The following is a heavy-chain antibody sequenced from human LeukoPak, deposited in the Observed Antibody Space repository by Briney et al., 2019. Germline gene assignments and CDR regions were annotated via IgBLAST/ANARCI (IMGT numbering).Heavy chain of an antibody. J-gene: IGHJ6*02. CDR1: GFTFSSYG. D-gene: IGHD3-22*01. Sequence: PGRSLRLSCAASGFTFSSYGMHWVRQAPGKGLEWVAVISYDGSNKYYADSVKGRFTISRDNSKNTLYLQMNSLRAEDTAVYYCANGGSGYLYYYYGMDVWGQGTTVTVSS. CDR3: ANGGSGYLYYYYGMDV. CDR2: ISYDGSNK. V-gene: IGHV3-30*18.